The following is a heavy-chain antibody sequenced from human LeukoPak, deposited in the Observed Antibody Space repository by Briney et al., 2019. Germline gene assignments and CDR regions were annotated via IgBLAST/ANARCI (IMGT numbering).Heavy chain of an antibody. CDR3: ARVLSVVSWFDP. V-gene: IGHV4-34*01. CDR2: INHSGST. Sequence: SETLSLTCAVYGGSFSGYYWSWIRQPPGKGLEWIGEINHSGSTNYNPSLKSRVTISVDTSKNQFSLKLSSVTAADTAVYYCARVLSVVSWFDPWGQGTLVTVSS. D-gene: IGHD3-22*01. CDR1: GGSFSGYY. J-gene: IGHJ5*02.